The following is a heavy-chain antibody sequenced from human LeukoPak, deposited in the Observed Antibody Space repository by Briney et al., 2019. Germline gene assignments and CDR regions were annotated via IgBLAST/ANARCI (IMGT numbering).Heavy chain of an antibody. CDR2: ISYDGSNK. D-gene: IGHD1-1*01. V-gene: IGHV3-30*04. J-gene: IGHJ4*02. CDR3: ATPRENDCGKGLDY. Sequence: GGSLRLSCAASGFTFSSYAMHWVRQAPGKGLEWVAVISYDGSNKYYAEYGKGRFTISRDNSKNTLYLQMNSLRAEDTAVYYCATPRENDCGKGLDYWGQGTLVTVSS. CDR1: GFTFSSYA.